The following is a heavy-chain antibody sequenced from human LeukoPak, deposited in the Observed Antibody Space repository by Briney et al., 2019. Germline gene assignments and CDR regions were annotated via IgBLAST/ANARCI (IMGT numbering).Heavy chain of an antibody. D-gene: IGHD3-22*01. J-gene: IGHJ6*02. CDR2: IIPIFGTA. Sequence: SVKVSCKASGGTFSSYAISWVRQAPGQGLEWMGGIIPIFGTANYAQKFQGRVTITTDESTSTAYMELSSLRSEDTAVYYCARDPYYYDSSGYPYGMDVWGQGTTVTVSS. CDR1: GGTFSSYA. V-gene: IGHV1-69*05. CDR3: ARDPYYYDSSGYPYGMDV.